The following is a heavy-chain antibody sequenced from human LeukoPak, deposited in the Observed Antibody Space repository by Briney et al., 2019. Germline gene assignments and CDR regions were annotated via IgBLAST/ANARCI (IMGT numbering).Heavy chain of an antibody. Sequence: AASVKVSCKASGYTFTSYDFNWVRQAPGQRPEWMGRINPGDGDTKYSQNFQGRVTFARDTSANTAFMELSSLRSEDTAVYYCARRGVTTRDSYYYAMHVWGQGTTVTVSS. V-gene: IGHV1-3*01. J-gene: IGHJ6*02. D-gene: IGHD2-21*02. CDR2: INPGDGDT. CDR3: ARRGVTTRDSYYYAMHV. CDR1: GYTFTSYD.